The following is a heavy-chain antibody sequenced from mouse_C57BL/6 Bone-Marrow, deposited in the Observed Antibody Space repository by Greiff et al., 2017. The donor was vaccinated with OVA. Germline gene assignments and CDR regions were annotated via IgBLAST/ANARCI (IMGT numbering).Heavy chain of an antibody. J-gene: IGHJ3*01. CDR1: GFNIKDDY. CDR2: IDPENGDT. V-gene: IGHV14-4*01. Sequence: VQLQQSGAELVRPGASVKLSCTASGFNIKDDYMHWVKQRPEQGLEWIGWIDPENGDTEYASKFQGKATITADTSSNTAYLQLSSLTSEDTAVYYCTTRDCGSSLWFAYWGQGTLVTVSA. CDR3: TTRDCGSSLWFAY. D-gene: IGHD1-1*01.